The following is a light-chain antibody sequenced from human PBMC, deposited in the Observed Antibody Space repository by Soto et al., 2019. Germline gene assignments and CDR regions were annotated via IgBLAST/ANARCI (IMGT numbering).Light chain of an antibody. CDR2: EGG. V-gene: IGLV2-23*01. J-gene: IGLJ1*01. Sequence: QSVLTQPASVSGSPGQSIALSCTGTSSDVGSYNLVSWYQQYPGKAPKLLISEGGKRPSGISNRFSGSKSGNTASLAISGLQAEDEADYYCCSFAHSNTXVFXTGTKVPVL. CDR1: SSDVGSYNL. CDR3: CSFAHSNTXV.